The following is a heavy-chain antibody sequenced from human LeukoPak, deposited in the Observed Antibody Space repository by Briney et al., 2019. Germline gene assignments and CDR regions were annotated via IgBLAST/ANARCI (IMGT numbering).Heavy chain of an antibody. Sequence: PGGSLRLSCAASGFTFSSYSMNWVRQAPGKGLEWVSSISSSRSYIYYADSVKGRFTISRDNAKNSLYLQMNSLRAEDTAVYYCARDRVEDNWNYNYYYYYYMDVWGKGTTVTVSS. CDR1: GFTFSSYS. CDR3: ARDRVEDNWNYNYYYYYYMDV. D-gene: IGHD1-7*01. CDR2: ISSSRSYI. J-gene: IGHJ6*03. V-gene: IGHV3-21*01.